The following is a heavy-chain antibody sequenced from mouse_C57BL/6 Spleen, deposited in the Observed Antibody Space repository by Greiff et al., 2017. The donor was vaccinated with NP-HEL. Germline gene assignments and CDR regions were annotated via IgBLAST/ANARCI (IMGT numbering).Heavy chain of an antibody. V-gene: IGHV1-82*01. Sequence: VQLQQSGPELVKPGASVKISCKASGYEVSSSWLNWVKQRPGEGLEWFGRSYPGDGDTNINGKFKGKATLTADKSSSTAYMQLSSLTSEDSAVYFCASKKGTNCDVEDYYAMDYWGQGTSVTVSS. CDR1: GYEVSSSW. D-gene: IGHD4-1*01. CDR2: SYPGDGDT. J-gene: IGHJ4*01. CDR3: ASKKGTNCDVEDYYAMDY.